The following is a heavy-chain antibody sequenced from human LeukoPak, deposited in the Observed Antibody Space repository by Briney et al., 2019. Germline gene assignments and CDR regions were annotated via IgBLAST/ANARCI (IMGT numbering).Heavy chain of an antibody. V-gene: IGHV3-23*01. CDR2: ISGSGGST. J-gene: IGHJ4*02. D-gene: IGHD3-22*01. Sequence: GGSLRLSCAASGFTFSNYAMSWVRQAPGKGLEGVSGISGSGGSTYYADSVKGRFTISRDNSKNTLYLQMNSLRDEDTAIYYCAKRDYFDSSGYYEHYFDYWGQGPLVTVSS. CDR3: AKRDYFDSSGYYEHYFDY. CDR1: GFTFSNYA.